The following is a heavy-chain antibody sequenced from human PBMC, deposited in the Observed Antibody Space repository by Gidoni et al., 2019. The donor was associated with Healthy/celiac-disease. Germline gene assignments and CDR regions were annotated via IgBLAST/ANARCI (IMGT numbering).Heavy chain of an antibody. CDR2: IWYDGGNK. D-gene: IGHD2-8*02. J-gene: IGHJ6*03. CDR3: ARGRYWDYYYYMDV. CDR1: GVTFSSYG. V-gene: IGHV3-33*01. Sequence: QVQLVESGGEVVQPGRSLRLSCAASGVTFSSYGLHWVRQAPGKGLEWVAVIWYDGGNKYYADSVNGRFTISRDNSKNTLYLQMNSLRSEDTAVYYCARGRYWDYYYYMDVWGKGTTVTVSS.